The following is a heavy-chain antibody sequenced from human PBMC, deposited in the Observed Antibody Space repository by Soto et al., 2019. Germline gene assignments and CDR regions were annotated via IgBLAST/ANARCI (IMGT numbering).Heavy chain of an antibody. J-gene: IGHJ6*02. V-gene: IGHV3-23*01. CDR2: LSGSGDRT. CDR3: AKSNQIFGVLIDYYYYGMDV. CDR1: GFNFSSYG. D-gene: IGHD3-3*01. Sequence: GGSLRLSCEASGFNFSSYGIHWVRQAPGKGPEWVSTLSGSGDRTDYADSVKGRFTISRDNSKNTLYMQMNSLRAEDTAVYYCAKSNQIFGVLIDYYYYGMDVWGQGTTVTVSS.